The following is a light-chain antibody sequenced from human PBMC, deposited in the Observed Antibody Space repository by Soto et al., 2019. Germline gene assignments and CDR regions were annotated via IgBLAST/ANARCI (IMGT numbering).Light chain of an antibody. Sequence: QSALTQPASVSGFPGQSITISCTGTSSDIGGYDYVSRYQQHPGKAPKLIIYDVSGRPSGVSNRFSGSKSANTASLTISGLQAEDEADYHCSSYTSTSAPYVSGTGTKVTVL. J-gene: IGLJ1*01. CDR3: SSYTSTSAPYV. CDR2: DVS. V-gene: IGLV2-14*03. CDR1: SSDIGGYDY.